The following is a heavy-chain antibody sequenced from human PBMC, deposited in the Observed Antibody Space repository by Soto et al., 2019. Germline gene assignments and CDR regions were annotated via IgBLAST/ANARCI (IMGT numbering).Heavy chain of an antibody. Sequence: EVQLVESGGGLVKPGGSLRLSCAASGFTFSSYSMNWVRQAPGKGLEWVSSISSSSSYIYYADSVKSRFTISRDNAKNSLYLQMNSLRAEHTAVYYCARDSGLWSKPFDYWGQGTLVTDST. CDR3: ARDSGLWSKPFDY. D-gene: IGHD2-8*02. CDR1: GFTFSSYS. V-gene: IGHV3-21*01. CDR2: ISSSSSYI. J-gene: IGHJ4*02.